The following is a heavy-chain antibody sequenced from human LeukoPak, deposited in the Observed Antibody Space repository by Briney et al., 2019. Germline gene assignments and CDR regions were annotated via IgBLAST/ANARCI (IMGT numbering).Heavy chain of an antibody. CDR3: TSETEVAFDY. V-gene: IGHV3-9*01. CDR1: GFTFDDYA. J-gene: IGHJ4*02. CDR2: ISWHCGSI. D-gene: IGHD1-1*01. Sequence: GGSLRLSCAASGFTFDDYAMHWVRQAPGKGLESVSGISWHCGSIGYADSVKGRITMSRDNSKSMLYLQMNSLRADDTAVYCCTSETEVAFDYWGQGTLVTVSS.